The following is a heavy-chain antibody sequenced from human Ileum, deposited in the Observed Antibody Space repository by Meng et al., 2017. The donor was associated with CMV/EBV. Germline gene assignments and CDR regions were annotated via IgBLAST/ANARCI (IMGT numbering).Heavy chain of an antibody. J-gene: IGHJ6*02. CDR2: INPNSGGT. CDR3: ARDLPPTYCSSTSCPGLRFSGKEGRMDV. Sequence: ASVKVSCKASGYTFTGCYMHWVGQAPGQGLEWMGWINPNSGGTNYTQFQGRVTMARDTSISTAYMEVSRLRCDDTAVYFCARDLPPTYCSSTSCPGLRFSGKEGRMDVWGQGTTVTVSS. D-gene: IGHD2-2*01. CDR1: GYTFTGCY. V-gene: IGHV1-2*02.